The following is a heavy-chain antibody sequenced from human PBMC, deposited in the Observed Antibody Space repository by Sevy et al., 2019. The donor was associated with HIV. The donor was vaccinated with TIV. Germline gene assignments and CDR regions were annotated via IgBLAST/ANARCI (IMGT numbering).Heavy chain of an antibody. CDR1: GFTFSSYW. V-gene: IGHV3-21*04. CDR3: VRDGWNY. J-gene: IGHJ4*02. CDR2: ITSSSSYI. D-gene: IGHD2-15*01. Sequence: GGSLRLSCAASGFTFSSYWMSWVRQAPGKGLEWVSLITSSSSYIFYADSVKGRFTISRDNAKNSLFLQMNSLRVEDTAVYYCVRDGWNYWGQGTLVTVSS.